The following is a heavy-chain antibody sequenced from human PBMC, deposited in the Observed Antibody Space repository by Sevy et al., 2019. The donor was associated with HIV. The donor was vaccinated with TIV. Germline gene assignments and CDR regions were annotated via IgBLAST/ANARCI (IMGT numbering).Heavy chain of an antibody. CDR3: ARDRYYYDSSGYPADAFDI. D-gene: IGHD3-22*01. CDR2: ISSSSSYI. Sequence: GGSLRLSCAASGFTFSSYSMNWVRQAPGKGLEWVSSISSSSSYIYYADSVKGRFTISSDNAKNSLYLQMNSLRAEDTAVYYCARDRYYYDSSGYPADAFDIWGQGTMVTVSS. V-gene: IGHV3-21*01. J-gene: IGHJ3*02. CDR1: GFTFSSYS.